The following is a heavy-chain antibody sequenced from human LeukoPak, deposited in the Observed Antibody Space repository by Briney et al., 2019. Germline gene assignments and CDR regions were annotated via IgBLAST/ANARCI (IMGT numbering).Heavy chain of an antibody. Sequence: GGSLRLSCAVSGFTFNNAWMSWVRQAPGKGLEWVGRIKTKTDGGTTDYAAPVKGRFTISRDDSKNTLYLQMNSLKTEDTAVYYCTTQKHYYGSGSYYNVNHDAFDIWGQGTMLTVSS. CDR3: TTQKHYYGSGSYYNVNHDAFDI. D-gene: IGHD3-10*01. V-gene: IGHV3-15*01. CDR1: GFTFNNAW. CDR2: IKTKTDGGTT. J-gene: IGHJ3*02.